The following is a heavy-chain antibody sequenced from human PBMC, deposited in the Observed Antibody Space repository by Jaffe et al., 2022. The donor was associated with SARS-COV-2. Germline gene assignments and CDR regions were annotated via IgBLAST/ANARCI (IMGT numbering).Heavy chain of an antibody. J-gene: IGHJ4*02. D-gene: IGHD3-10*01. CDR3: ARAAGNYYGSGSLY. V-gene: IGHV3-74*01. CDR1: EFTFSIYW. CDR2: INSDGSST. Sequence: EVQLVESGGGLVQPGGSLRLSCAASEFTFSIYWMHWVRQAPGKGLEWVSRINSDGSSTIYADYVKGRFTISRDNAKNTLYLQMNSLRAEDTAVYYCARAAGNYYGSGSLYWGQGTLVTVSS.